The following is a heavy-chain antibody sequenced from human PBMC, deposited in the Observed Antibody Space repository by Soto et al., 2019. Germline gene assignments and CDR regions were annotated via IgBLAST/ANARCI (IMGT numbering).Heavy chain of an antibody. D-gene: IGHD6-6*01. CDR3: ARGLSSPSAAGV. Sequence: QLQLQESGPGLVKPSETLSLTCAVSGGSVSSGGNYWGWIRQSPGKGLEWIGSVHDTGTTHYNTSLTSRVTISVDTSKNQFSLNVNSVTAEDTAVYYCARGLSSPSAAGVWGQGTLVTVSS. J-gene: IGHJ4*02. CDR1: GGSVSSGGNY. V-gene: IGHV4-39*01. CDR2: VHDTGTT.